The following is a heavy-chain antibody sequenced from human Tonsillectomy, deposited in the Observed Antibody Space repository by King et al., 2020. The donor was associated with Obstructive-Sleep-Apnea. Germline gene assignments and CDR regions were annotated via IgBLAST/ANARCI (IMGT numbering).Heavy chain of an antibody. CDR3: ARSPGYYFDY. J-gene: IGHJ4*02. CDR1: GGSISSYY. Sequence: QLQESGPGLVKPSETLSLTCTVSGGSISSYYWSWIRQPPGKGLEWIAYIYYSGSTNYNPSPKSRVTISVDTSKNQISLKLSSVTAADTAIYYCARSPGYYFDYWGQGTLVTVSS. CDR2: IYYSGST. V-gene: IGHV4-59*01.